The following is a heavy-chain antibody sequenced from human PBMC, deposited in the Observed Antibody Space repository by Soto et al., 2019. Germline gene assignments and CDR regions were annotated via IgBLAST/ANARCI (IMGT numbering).Heavy chain of an antibody. Sequence: SETLSLTCAVSSGSITSYNWWSWVRQPPGKGLEWIGEIYPGGSTNYNPSLKSRVTISIDKSKNQFSLKLNSVTAADTAVYYCARDLAAAADSWGQGTLVTVSS. CDR2: IYPGGST. D-gene: IGHD6-25*01. V-gene: IGHV4-4*02. CDR1: SGSITSYNW. CDR3: ARDLAAAADS. J-gene: IGHJ4*02.